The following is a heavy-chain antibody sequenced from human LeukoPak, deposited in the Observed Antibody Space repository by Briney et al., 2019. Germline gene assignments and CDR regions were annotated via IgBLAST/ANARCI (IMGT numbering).Heavy chain of an antibody. CDR3: ARDTRYFDY. CDR1: GFTFSRYA. Sequence: PGGSLRLSCAPSGFTFSRYAMNWVRQAPGKGLEWVSIISNSGDSTIYADSVKGRFTISRDNSKNTLYLQMNSLRAEDTAVYYCARDTRYFDYWGQGNMVTVSS. V-gene: IGHV3-23*01. J-gene: IGHJ4*02. CDR2: ISNSGDST.